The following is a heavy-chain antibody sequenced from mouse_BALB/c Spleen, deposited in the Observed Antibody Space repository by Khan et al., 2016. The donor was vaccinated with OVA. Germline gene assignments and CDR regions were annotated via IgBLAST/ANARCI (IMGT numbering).Heavy chain of an antibody. CDR1: GYSFTGYF. CDR2: INPHIGET. D-gene: IGHD2-1*01. V-gene: IGHV1-20*02. Sequence: EVQLKQSGPELVKPGASVKISCKASGYSFTGYFMHWVMQSHGKSLEWIGRINPHIGETFYNQKFKDKATLTVDESSSTAHMELRSLASEDSAVYYCTRNYRSDFDYWGQGTTLTVS. CDR3: TRNYRSDFDY. J-gene: IGHJ2*01.